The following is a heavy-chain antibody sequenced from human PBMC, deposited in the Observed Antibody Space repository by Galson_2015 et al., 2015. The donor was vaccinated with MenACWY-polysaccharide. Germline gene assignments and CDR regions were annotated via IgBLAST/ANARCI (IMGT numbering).Heavy chain of an antibody. CDR3: ARGGIAAAGVFDY. D-gene: IGHD6-13*01. V-gene: IGHV6-1*01. J-gene: IGHJ4*02. Sequence: CAISGDSVSSNSAAWNWIRQSPLRGLEWLGRTYYRSKWYNDYAVSVKSRITINPDTSKNQFSLQLNSVTPEDTAVYYCARGGIAAAGVFDYWGQGTLVTVSS. CDR1: GDSVSSNSAA. CDR2: TYYRSKWYN.